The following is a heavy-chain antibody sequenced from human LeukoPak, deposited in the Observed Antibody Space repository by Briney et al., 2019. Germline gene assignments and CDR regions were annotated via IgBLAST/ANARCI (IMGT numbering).Heavy chain of an antibody. CDR1: GGSISSSSYY. Sequence: SETLSLTCTVSGGSISSSSYYWGWIRQPPGKGLEWIGSIYYSGSTYYNPSLKSRVTMSVDTSKNQFSLKLSSVTAADTAVYYCARVVVAATHHDAFDIWGQGTMVTVSS. D-gene: IGHD2-15*01. CDR2: IYYSGST. J-gene: IGHJ3*02. V-gene: IGHV4-39*07. CDR3: ARVVVAATHHDAFDI.